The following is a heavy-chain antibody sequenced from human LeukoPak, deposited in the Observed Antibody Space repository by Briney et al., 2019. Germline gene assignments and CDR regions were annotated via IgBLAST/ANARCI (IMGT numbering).Heavy chain of an antibody. CDR2: INSDGSST. V-gene: IGHV3-74*01. J-gene: IGHJ4*02. Sequence: GGSLRLSCAASGFTFSSYWMHWVRQAPGKGLVWVSRINSDGSSTSYADSVKGLFTISRDNAENTLYLQMNSLRAEDTAVYYCAREYCSGGSCLGDFDYWGQGTLVTVSS. D-gene: IGHD2-15*01. CDR1: GFTFSSYW. CDR3: AREYCSGGSCLGDFDY.